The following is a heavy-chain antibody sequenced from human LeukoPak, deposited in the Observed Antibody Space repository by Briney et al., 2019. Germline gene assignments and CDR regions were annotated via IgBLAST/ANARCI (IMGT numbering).Heavy chain of an antibody. CDR2: IIPIFDTA. Sequence: SVKVSCKTSGGTFSSYAISWVRQAPGQGLEWIGDIIPIFDTANYAQKFQGRVTITADESATTSYMELSSLRSEDTAVYYCARDATVRGPCGGHHFYSYMDVWGKGTTVTISS. CDR3: ARDATVRGPCGGHHFYSYMDV. J-gene: IGHJ6*03. V-gene: IGHV1-69*13. D-gene: IGHD3-10*01. CDR1: GGTFSSYA.